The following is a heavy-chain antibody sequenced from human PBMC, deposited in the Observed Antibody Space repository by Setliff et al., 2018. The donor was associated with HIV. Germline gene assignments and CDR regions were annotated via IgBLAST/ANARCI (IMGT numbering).Heavy chain of an antibody. V-gene: IGHV1-24*01. CDR2: FDPDDGET. CDR1: GYSLTELS. J-gene: IGHJ5*01. D-gene: IGHD6-25*01. CDR3: APVSSGWFDY. Sequence: ASVKVSCKVSGYSLTELSMHWVRQAPGKGLEWMGGFDPDDGETVYAQQFQGRVTMTEDTSTDTAYMELTSLRSEDTAMYYCAPVSSGWFDYWGQGTLVTVPQ.